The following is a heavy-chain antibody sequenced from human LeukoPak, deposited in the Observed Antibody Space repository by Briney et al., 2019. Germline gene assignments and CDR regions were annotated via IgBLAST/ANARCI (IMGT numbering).Heavy chain of an antibody. Sequence: SETLSLTCTVSGGSISSSSYYWGWLRQPPGKGREWIGSIYYSGSTYYNPSLKSRVTISVDTSKNQFSLKLSSVTAADTAVYYCARLDGSGSLLQQNFDYWGQGTLVTVSS. V-gene: IGHV4-39*01. CDR3: ARLDGSGSLLQQNFDY. CDR1: GGSISSSSYY. D-gene: IGHD3-10*01. CDR2: IYYSGST. J-gene: IGHJ4*02.